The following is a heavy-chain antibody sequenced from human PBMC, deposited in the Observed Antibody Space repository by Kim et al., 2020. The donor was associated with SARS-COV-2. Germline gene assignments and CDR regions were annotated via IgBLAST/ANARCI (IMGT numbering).Heavy chain of an antibody. D-gene: IGHD2-15*01. V-gene: IGHV3-21*01. CDR2: ISSSSSYI. Sequence: GGSLRLSCAASGFTFSSYSMNWVRQAPGKGLEWVSSISSSSSYIYYADSVKGRFTISRDNAKNSLYLQMNSLRAEDTAVYYCARCGGDCSGGSCYGSVDWFDPWGQGTLVTVSS. CDR3: ARCGGDCSGGSCYGSVDWFDP. J-gene: IGHJ5*02. CDR1: GFTFSSYS.